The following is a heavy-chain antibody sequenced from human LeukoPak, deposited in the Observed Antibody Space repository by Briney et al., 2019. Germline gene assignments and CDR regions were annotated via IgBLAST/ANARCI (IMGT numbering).Heavy chain of an antibody. V-gene: IGHV1-69*05. D-gene: IGHD3-10*01. J-gene: IGHJ4*02. Sequence: GASVKVSCKASGGSFSSYAISWVRQAPGQGLERMGRIIPIFGTANYAQKFQGRVTITTDESTSTAYMELSSLRSEDTAVYYCAREAARVWFGELLQSNYFDYWGQGTLVTVSS. CDR1: GGSFSSYA. CDR3: AREAARVWFGELLQSNYFDY. CDR2: IIPIFGTA.